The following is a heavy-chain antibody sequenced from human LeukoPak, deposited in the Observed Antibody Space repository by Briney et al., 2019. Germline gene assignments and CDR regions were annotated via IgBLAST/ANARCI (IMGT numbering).Heavy chain of an antibody. Sequence: GGSLRLSCAASGFTVSSNYMNWVRQAPGKGLEWVPIIYSGATTYYADSVKGRFTISRDNSKNTLYLQMNSLRAEDTAVYYCAGRHLVTGDFAYFDLWGRGTLVTVSS. V-gene: IGHV3-53*01. CDR3: AGRHLVTGDFAYFDL. D-gene: IGHD7-27*01. J-gene: IGHJ2*01. CDR2: IYSGATT. CDR1: GFTVSSNY.